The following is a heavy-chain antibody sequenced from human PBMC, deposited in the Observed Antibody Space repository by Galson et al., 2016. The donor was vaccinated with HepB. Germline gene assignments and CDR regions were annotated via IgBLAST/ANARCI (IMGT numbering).Heavy chain of an antibody. Sequence: SVKVSCKASGYTFTNYDINWVRQATGQGLEWMGWMNPHSGNTAYGQNFQGRVTMTRNTSISTAYMELSSLRSDDTAVYYCARGHFPYSNNDWGSIFGHGMDVWGQGTTVTVSS. J-gene: IGHJ6*02. D-gene: IGHD7-27*01. CDR1: GYTFTNYD. CDR2: MNPHSGNT. V-gene: IGHV1-8*01. CDR3: ARGHFPYSNNDWGSIFGHGMDV.